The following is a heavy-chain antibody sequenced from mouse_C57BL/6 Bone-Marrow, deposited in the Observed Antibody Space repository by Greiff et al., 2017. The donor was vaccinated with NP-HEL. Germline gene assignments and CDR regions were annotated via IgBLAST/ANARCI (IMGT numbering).Heavy chain of an antibody. CDR3: ARTPTTSRWYFDV. CDR1: GYTFTSYW. J-gene: IGHJ1*03. D-gene: IGHD2-10*01. CDR2: IDPSDSET. V-gene: IGHV1-52*01. Sequence: VQLQQPGAELVRPGSSVKLSCKASGYTFTSYWMHWVKQRPIQGLEWIGNIDPSDSETHYNQKFKDKATLTVDKSSSTAYMQLSSLTSEDSAVYYCARTPTTSRWYFDVWGTGTTVTVSS.